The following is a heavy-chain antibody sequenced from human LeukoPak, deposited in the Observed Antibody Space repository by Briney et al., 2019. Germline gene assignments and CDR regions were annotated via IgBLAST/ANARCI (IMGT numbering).Heavy chain of an antibody. CDR3: ATYDFWSGFGLGN. Sequence: GRSLRLSCAASGFTFSSYWMSSVRQAPGKGLEWLVNINQYGSESYSVDSVKGRFTIPRDNTKNSLYLQMSSLRAEDAAVYYCATYDFWSGFGLGNWGQGTLVTVSS. CDR1: GFTFSSYW. J-gene: IGHJ4*02. CDR2: INQYGSES. D-gene: IGHD3-3*01. V-gene: IGHV3-7*01.